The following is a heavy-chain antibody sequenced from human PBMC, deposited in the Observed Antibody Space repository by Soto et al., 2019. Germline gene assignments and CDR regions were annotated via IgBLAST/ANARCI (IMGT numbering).Heavy chain of an antibody. D-gene: IGHD6-6*01. J-gene: IGHJ6*02. CDR1: GFTFSSYA. V-gene: IGHV3-23*01. CDR3: AKQQRGSSSSNPFGYYYGMDV. CDR2: ISGSGGST. Sequence: EVQLLESGGGLVQPGGSLRLSCAASGFTFSSYAMSWVRQAPGKGLEWVSAISGSGGSTYYADSVKGRFTISRDNSKNTLYLQMNSLRAEDTAVYYCAKQQRGSSSSNPFGYYYGMDVWGQGTTVTVSS.